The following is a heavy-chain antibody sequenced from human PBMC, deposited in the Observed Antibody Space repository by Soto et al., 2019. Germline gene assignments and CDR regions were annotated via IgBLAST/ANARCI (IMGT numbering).Heavy chain of an antibody. Sequence: QVQLEESGEGVVQPGRSLRLSCAASGFTFSSYGMHWVRQAPGKGLEWVAVIWYDGSNKYYADSMKGRFTISRDNSKNTLYLQMNSLGAEDTAVYYCARIPQIAVAGTRFGYFDLWGRGTLVTVSS. D-gene: IGHD6-19*01. CDR2: IWYDGSNK. CDR1: GFTFSSYG. V-gene: IGHV3-33*01. J-gene: IGHJ2*01. CDR3: ARIPQIAVAGTRFGYFDL.